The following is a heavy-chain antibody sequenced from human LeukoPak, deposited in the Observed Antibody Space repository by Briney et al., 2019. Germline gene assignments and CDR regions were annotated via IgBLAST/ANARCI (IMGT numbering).Heavy chain of an antibody. CDR1: GGSISSGDYY. V-gene: IGHV4-30-4*08. J-gene: IGHJ4*02. CDR3: ATAPPYYCSSTSCSRKPIYFDC. CDR2: IYYSGST. D-gene: IGHD2-2*01. Sequence: SGTLSLTCTVSGGSISSGDYYWSWIRQLPGKGLEWNGYIYYSGSTYYNPSLKRRVTISVDTSKHQFSLKLSPVTAADTAVYYCATAPPYYCSSTSCSRKPIYFDCWGQGTLVTVSS.